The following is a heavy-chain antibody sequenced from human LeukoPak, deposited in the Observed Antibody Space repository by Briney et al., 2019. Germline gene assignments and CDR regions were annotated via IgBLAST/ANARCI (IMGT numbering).Heavy chain of an antibody. V-gene: IGHV1-69-2*01. CDR3: ATDRAIELLEWSPYED. D-gene: IGHD3-3*01. CDR1: GYTFSDYY. CDR2: VDPEDGET. J-gene: IGHJ1*01. Sequence: GTVKISCKTSGYTFSDYYIHWIQQAPGKGLEWMGRVDPEDGETIYADNFQGRITISADTSTDTGYMELSNLRSEDTAVYYCATDRAIELLEWSPYEDWGQGTLVTVSS.